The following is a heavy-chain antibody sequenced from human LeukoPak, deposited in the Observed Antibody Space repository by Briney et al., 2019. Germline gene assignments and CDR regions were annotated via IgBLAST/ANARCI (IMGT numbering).Heavy chain of an antibody. V-gene: IGHV5-51*01. D-gene: IGHD4-17*01. Sequence: GESPKISCRGSGYSFNNFWIGWVRQMPGKGLEWMGIIYPGDSDTRYSPSFQGQVAISADKSISTAYLQWSSLKASDSAMYYCARLRTYGDYALNYWGQGTLVTVSS. CDR1: GYSFNNFW. CDR2: IYPGDSDT. CDR3: ARLRTYGDYALNY. J-gene: IGHJ4*02.